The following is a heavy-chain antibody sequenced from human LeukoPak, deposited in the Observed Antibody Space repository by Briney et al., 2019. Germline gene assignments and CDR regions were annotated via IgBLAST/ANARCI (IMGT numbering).Heavy chain of an antibody. J-gene: IGHJ4*02. Sequence: GRSLRLSCAASGFTFSSYAMRWVRQAPGKGLEWVAVISYDGSSKYYADSVKGRFTISRDNSKNTLYLQMNSLRAEDTAVYYCARDNDFWSGYRYYFDYWGQGTLVTVSS. CDR2: ISYDGSSK. V-gene: IGHV3-30*01. CDR1: GFTFSSYA. CDR3: ARDNDFWSGYRYYFDY. D-gene: IGHD3-3*01.